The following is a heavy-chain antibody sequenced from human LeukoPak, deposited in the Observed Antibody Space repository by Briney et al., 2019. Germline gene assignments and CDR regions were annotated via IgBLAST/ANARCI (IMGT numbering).Heavy chain of an antibody. Sequence: ASVKVSCKAFNYTFTSYGISWVRQAPGKGLEWMAWISPYNGRTLYSAKLQGRVTLTRDTTTDTAYMELTSLKSDDTAVYYCARGAHVTYYYGSGSSNGGDYWGQGTLVTVSS. V-gene: IGHV1-18*01. J-gene: IGHJ4*02. CDR1: NYTFTSYG. D-gene: IGHD3-10*01. CDR3: ARGAHVTYYYGSGSSNGGDY. CDR2: ISPYNGRT.